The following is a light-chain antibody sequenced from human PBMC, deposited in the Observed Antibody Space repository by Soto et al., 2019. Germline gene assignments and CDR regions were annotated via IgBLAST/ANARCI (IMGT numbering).Light chain of an antibody. CDR3: CSYADSRTYV. CDR1: SSDVGSYNL. J-gene: IGLJ1*01. CDR2: EDN. Sequence: QSVLTQPASVSGSPGQSITISCTGTSSDVGSYNLVSWYQQHPGKAPKLMIYEDNKRPSGISTRFSGSKSGNTASLTISSLQAEDEADYYCCSYADSRTYVFGTGTKVTVL. V-gene: IGLV2-23*01.